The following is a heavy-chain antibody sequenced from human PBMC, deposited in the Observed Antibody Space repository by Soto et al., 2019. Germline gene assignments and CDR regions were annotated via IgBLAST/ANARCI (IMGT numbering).Heavy chain of an antibody. V-gene: IGHV3-73*02. Sequence: EVVLVESGGGLVQPGGSLKLSCAASGFRFTGSAIHWVRQAPGKGLEWVGLIRNRPNSYATAYAESLKGRVTISRDDSRNSSYLQVKSLKSEDTAVYFCTRACSGGSCYATSDFDDWGQGTLVTVSS. D-gene: IGHD2-15*01. CDR1: GFRFTGSA. CDR2: IRNRPNSYAT. CDR3: TRACSGGSCYATSDFDD. J-gene: IGHJ4*02.